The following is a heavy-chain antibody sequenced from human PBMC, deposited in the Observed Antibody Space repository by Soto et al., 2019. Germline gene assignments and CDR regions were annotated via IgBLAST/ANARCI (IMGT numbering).Heavy chain of an antibody. CDR2: TYYRSKWYN. J-gene: IGHJ6*02. CDR1: GDSVSSNSAA. V-gene: IGHV6-1*01. CDR3: ARARVVGATTAYYYYYYGMDV. Sequence: QVQLQQSGPGLVKPSQTLSLTCAISGDSVSSNSAAWNWIRQSPSRGLEWLGRTYYRSKWYNDYAVSVKSRITINPDTSKNQFSLQLNSVTPEDTAVYYCARARVVGATTAYYYYYYGMDVWGQGTTVTVSS. D-gene: IGHD1-26*01.